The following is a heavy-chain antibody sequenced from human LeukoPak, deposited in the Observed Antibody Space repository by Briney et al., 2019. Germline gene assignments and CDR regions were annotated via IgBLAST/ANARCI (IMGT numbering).Heavy chain of an antibody. CDR1: GFTFRDYT. CDR3: ARNNGMDV. CDR2: VNRDGSET. Sequence: GGSLRLSCAASGFTFRDYTMNWVRQVPGRGPEWVANVNRDGSETYYLDSVKGRSTISKDNAKNSLYLQMNSLRAEDTALYHCARNNGMDVWGQGTTVIVSS. V-gene: IGHV3-7*03. J-gene: IGHJ6*02.